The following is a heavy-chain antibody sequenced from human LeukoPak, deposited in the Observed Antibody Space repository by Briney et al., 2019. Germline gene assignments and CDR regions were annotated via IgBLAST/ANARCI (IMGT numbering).Heavy chain of an antibody. J-gene: IGHJ4*02. Sequence: GGSLRLSCAASGFTFSSSAMSWVRQAPGKGLEWVSSISGSGSGGSTYYADSVKGRFTISRDNSKNTLYLQMNSLRAEDTAVYYCAAGPSYYDSSGYSSFDYWGQGTLVTVSS. CDR2: ISGSGSGGST. CDR1: GFTFSSSA. V-gene: IGHV3-23*01. CDR3: AAGPSYYDSSGYSSFDY. D-gene: IGHD3-22*01.